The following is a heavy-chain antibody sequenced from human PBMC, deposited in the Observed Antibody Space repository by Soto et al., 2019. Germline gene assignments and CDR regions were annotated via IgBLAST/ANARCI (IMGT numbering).Heavy chain of an antibody. CDR2: IIPIFGTA. V-gene: IGHV1-69*01. Sequence: QVQLVQSGAEVKKPGSSVKVSCKASGGTFSSYAISWVRQAPGQGLEWMGGIIPIFGTANYAQKFQGRVTITADESTSTAYMELSSLRSEDTAVYYCARAPGYCSGGSCYRDYYYYGMDVWGQVTTVTVSS. CDR1: GGTFSSYA. J-gene: IGHJ6*02. CDR3: ARAPGYCSGGSCYRDYYYYGMDV. D-gene: IGHD2-15*01.